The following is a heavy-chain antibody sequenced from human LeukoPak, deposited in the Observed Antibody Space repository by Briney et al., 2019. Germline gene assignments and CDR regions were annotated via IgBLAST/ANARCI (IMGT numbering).Heavy chain of an antibody. Sequence: KPSETLSLTSAVYGGSFSGYYWSWIRQPPGKGLEWIGEINHSGSTNYNPSLKSRVTISVDTSKNQFSLKLSSVTAADTAVYYCARVYSTSGDYWGQGTLVTVSS. D-gene: IGHD6-6*01. CDR2: INHSGST. J-gene: IGHJ4*02. V-gene: IGHV4-34*01. CDR1: GGSFSGYY. CDR3: ARVYSTSGDY.